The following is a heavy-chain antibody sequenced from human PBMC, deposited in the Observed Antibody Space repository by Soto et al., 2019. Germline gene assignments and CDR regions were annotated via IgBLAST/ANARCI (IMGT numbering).Heavy chain of an antibody. D-gene: IGHD3-9*01. CDR3: AGKWAAGYGAFDP. Sequence: SETLSLTCAVSGGSINSNRWWTWVRQAPGKGLEWIGEIHDGGTTNYNLSLKSRVTLSIDESKNQFSLDMKSVSAADTAVYYCAGKWAAGYGAFDPWGQGILVTVSS. CDR2: IHDGGTT. V-gene: IGHV4-4*02. J-gene: IGHJ5*02. CDR1: GGSINSNRW.